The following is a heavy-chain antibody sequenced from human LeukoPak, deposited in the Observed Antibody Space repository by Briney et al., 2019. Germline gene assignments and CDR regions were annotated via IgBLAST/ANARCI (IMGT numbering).Heavy chain of an antibody. D-gene: IGHD3-3*01. V-gene: IGHV3-7*01. CDR3: ARAKTLKPYYDFWSGYFPAIKLDY. CDR2: IKQDGSEK. Sequence: GGSLRLSCAASGFTFSSYWRSWVRQAPGKVLEWVANIKQDGSEKDYVGSVKGRFTIYRDNAKNSLYLQMNSLIAEDTAVYYCARAKTLKPYYDFWSGYFPAIKLDYWGQGTLVTVSS. J-gene: IGHJ4*02. CDR1: GFTFSSYW.